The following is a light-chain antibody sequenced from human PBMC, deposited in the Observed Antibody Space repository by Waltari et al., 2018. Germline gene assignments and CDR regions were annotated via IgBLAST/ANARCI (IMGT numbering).Light chain of an antibody. CDR2: GAS. CDR3: QHYNNLPLT. CDR1: QNVASN. J-gene: IGKJ4*01. Sequence: EIVMTQSPATLSVSPGKGATLSCRARQNVASNLAWYQQKSCQDPRLLIYGASTRATGIPARFSGSGSGTEFALTISSLQSEDSAVYYCQHYNNLPLTFGGGTKVEI. V-gene: IGKV3-15*01.